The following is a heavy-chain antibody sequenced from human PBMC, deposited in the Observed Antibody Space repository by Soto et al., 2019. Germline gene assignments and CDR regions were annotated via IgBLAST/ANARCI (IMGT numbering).Heavy chain of an antibody. J-gene: IGHJ5*02. CDR1: GGTFSNFA. Sequence: SVKVSCKVSGGTFSNFAITWLRQAPGQGPEWLGGIIPMFGSVAYARKFQDTVTITADTSTNTVHMEVASLKSGDTALYFCARVMMRYFVAADLGPLDLWGQGTLVTVSS. V-gene: IGHV1-69*06. CDR2: IIPMFGSV. D-gene: IGHD6-19*01. CDR3: ARVMMRYFVAADLGPLDL.